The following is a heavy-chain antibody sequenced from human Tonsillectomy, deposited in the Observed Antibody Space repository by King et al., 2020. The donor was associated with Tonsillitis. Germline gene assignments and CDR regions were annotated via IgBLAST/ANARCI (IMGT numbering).Heavy chain of an antibody. V-gene: IGHV4-39*01. CDR3: ARYFSGCFDY. CDR2: MYYSGTI. D-gene: IGHD1-26*01. CDR1: GGSIGSSDDY. J-gene: IGHJ4*02. Sequence: QLQLQESGPGVVKPSETLSLTCTVSGGSIGSSDDYWAWIRQPPGKGLEGIGYMYYSGTIFYNPSLKSRITISGGTSDNRFSLKLSSVTAADTAIYFCARYFSGCFDYWGQGALVTVSS.